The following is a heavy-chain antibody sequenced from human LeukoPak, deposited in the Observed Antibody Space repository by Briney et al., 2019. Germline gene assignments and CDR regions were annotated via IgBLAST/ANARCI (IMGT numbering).Heavy chain of an antibody. CDR2: IKQDESEK. Sequence: PGGSLRLSCAASGFTFSSYWMSWVRQAPGKGLEWVANIKQDESEKYYVDSVKGRFTISRDNSKNTLYLQMNSLRAEDTAVYYCATESSGWPTPFDYWGQGTLVTVSS. CDR1: GFTFSSYW. V-gene: IGHV3-7*03. D-gene: IGHD6-19*01. J-gene: IGHJ4*02. CDR3: ATESSGWPTPFDY.